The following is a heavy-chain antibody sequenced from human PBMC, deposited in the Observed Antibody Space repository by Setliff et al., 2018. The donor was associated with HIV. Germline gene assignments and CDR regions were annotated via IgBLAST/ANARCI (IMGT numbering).Heavy chain of an antibody. V-gene: IGHV4-61*10. CDR2: IYYSGST. D-gene: IGHD3-22*01. J-gene: IGHJ6*02. CDR1: GGSISSGSYY. Sequence: SETLSLTCTVSGGSISSGSYYWSWIRQPAGKGLEWIGYIYYSGSTNYNPSLKSRVTISVATSKNQFSLKLNSVTTADTAVYYCARSRTSSGYYGVTGYGMDVWGQGTTVTVSS. CDR3: ARSRTSSGYYGVTGYGMDV.